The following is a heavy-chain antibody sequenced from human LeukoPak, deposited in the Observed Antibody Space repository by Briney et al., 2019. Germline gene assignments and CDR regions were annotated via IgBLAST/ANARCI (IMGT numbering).Heavy chain of an antibody. V-gene: IGHV3-23*01. Sequence: TGGSLRLSCAASGFTFSSYAMSWVRQAPGKGLEWVSTISGSGGTTYYADSVKGRFTISRDNPKSTLYLQLNSLRAEDTAVYYCAKFCTTTSCYSRWFDPWGQGILVTVSS. J-gene: IGHJ5*02. CDR1: GFTFSSYA. CDR3: AKFCTTTSCYSRWFDP. D-gene: IGHD2-2*01. CDR2: ISGSGGTT.